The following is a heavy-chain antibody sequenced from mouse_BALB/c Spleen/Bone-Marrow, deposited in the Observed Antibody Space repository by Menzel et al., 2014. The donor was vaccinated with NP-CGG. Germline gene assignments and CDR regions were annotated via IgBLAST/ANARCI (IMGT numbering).Heavy chain of an antibody. J-gene: IGHJ4*01. Sequence: VQLQQSGTVLARPGASVKMSCKASGYTFTSYWMHWVKQRPGQGLEWIGAIYPGNSDTSYNQKFKGKAKLTAVTSTSTAYMELSSLTNEDSAVYYCTGYVRRYYYAMDYWSQGTSVTVSS. CDR1: GYTFTSYW. V-gene: IGHV1-5*01. CDR2: IYPGNSDT. D-gene: IGHD2-14*01. CDR3: TGYVRRYYYAMDY.